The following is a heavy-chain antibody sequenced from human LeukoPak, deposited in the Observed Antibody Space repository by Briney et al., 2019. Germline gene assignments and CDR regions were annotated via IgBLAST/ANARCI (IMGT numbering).Heavy chain of an antibody. CDR3: ALYYGSGSYRVYYYMDV. V-gene: IGHV4-39*01. CDR2: IYYSGST. CDR1: GGSISSYY. J-gene: IGHJ6*03. Sequence: PSETLSLTCTVSGGSISSYYWGWIRQPPGKGLEWIGSIYYSGSTYYNPSLKSRVTISVDTSKNQFSLKLSSVTAADTAVYYCALYYGSGSYRVYYYMDVWGKGTTVTVSS. D-gene: IGHD3-10*01.